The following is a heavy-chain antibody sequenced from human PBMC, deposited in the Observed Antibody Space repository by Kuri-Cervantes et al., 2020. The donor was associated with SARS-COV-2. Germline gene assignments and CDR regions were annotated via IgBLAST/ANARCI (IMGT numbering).Heavy chain of an antibody. CDR2: IYSGGSST. CDR1: GFTFSSHA. J-gene: IGHJ4*02. Sequence: GESLKISCAASGFTFSSHAMSWVRQAPGKGLEWVSVIYSGGSSTYYADSVKGRFTISRDNSKNTLYLQMNSLRAEDAAVYYCAKDREGLRLGELSPGYFDYWGQGTLVTVSS. CDR3: AKDREGLRLGELSPGYFDY. V-gene: IGHV3-23*03. D-gene: IGHD3-16*02.